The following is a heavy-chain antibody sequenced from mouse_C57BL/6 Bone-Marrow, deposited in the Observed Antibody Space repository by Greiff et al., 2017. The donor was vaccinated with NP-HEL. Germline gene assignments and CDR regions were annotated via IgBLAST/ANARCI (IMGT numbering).Heavy chain of an antibody. CDR3: ARRDYGSSGRFAY. CDR1: GFTFSSYG. CDR2: ISSGGSYT. D-gene: IGHD1-1*01. J-gene: IGHJ3*01. Sequence: EVKLVESGGDLVKPGGSLKLSCAASGFTFSSYGMSWVRQTPDKRLEWVATISSGGSYTYYLDSVKGRFTISRDNAKNTLYLQMSSLKSEDTAMYYCARRDYGSSGRFAYWGQGTLVTVSA. V-gene: IGHV5-6*02.